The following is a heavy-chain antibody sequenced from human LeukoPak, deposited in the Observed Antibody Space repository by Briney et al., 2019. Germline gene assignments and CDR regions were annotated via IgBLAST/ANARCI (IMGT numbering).Heavy chain of an antibody. CDR1: GFTFRSYG. CDR2: IQNDGSNE. J-gene: IGHJ6*03. Sequence: GGSLRLSCAASGFTFRSYGMHWVRQAPGKGLEWVAYIQNDGSNEQYADSVKGRFSSSRDSSKNILYLQMNSLRAEDTAVYYCARGAGRNLVVPAATSYYYYYYMDVWGKGTTVTISS. V-gene: IGHV3-30*02. D-gene: IGHD2-2*01. CDR3: ARGAGRNLVVPAATSYYYYYYMDV.